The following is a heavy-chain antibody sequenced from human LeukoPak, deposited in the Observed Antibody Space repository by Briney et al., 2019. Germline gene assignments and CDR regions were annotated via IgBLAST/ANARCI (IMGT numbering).Heavy chain of an antibody. D-gene: IGHD5-12*01. Sequence: GGSLRLSCAASGFTFSSYAMSWVRQAPGKGLEGGSGISGSGGSNDYAASVKARFIISRDNSKTTLYLQMNSLRAEDTAVYYCARDGSGYDSWGQGTLVTVSS. V-gene: IGHV3-23*01. CDR1: GFTFSSYA. J-gene: IGHJ5*02. CDR2: ISGSGGSN. CDR3: ARDGSGYDS.